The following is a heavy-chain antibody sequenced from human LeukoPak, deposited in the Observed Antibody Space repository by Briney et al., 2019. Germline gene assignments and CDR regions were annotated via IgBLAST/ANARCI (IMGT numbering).Heavy chain of an antibody. J-gene: IGHJ6*02. Sequence: SETLSLTCTVSGYSISSGYYWGWIRQPPGKGLEWIGSIYHSGSTYYNPSLKSRVTISVDTSKNQFSLKLSSVTAADTAVYYCARGRANHYYGMDVWGQGTTVTVSS. CDR2: IYHSGST. CDR1: GYSISSGYY. V-gene: IGHV4-38-2*02. CDR3: ARGRANHYYGMDV.